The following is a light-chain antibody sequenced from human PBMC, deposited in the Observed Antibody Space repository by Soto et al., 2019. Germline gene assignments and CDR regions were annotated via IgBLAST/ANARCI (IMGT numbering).Light chain of an antibody. CDR1: NSGVGGYNY. J-gene: IGLJ1*01. CDR2: GVT. CDR3: SSSTNTSAPV. Sequence: QTPMAQHTSLSGSPGQSGAIFCTATNSGVGGYNYVSWYHQHPGKAPKLIIYGVTNRPSGVSDRFSGSKSGYPASLAISGLRAEDEAEYYCSSSTNTSAPVFGTGTRITVL. V-gene: IGLV2-14*01.